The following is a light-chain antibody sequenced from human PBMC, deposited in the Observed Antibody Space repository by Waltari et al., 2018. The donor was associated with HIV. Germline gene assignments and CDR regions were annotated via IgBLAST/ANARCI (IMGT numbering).Light chain of an antibody. CDR3: SSYTNSDILL. CDR2: GVN. J-gene: IGLJ2*01. CDR1: NTDIGLYNL. V-gene: IGLV2-14*01. Sequence: QSALTQPASVSGSPGQSITISCTGANTDIGLYNLVSWYRQHPDKAPQLVIYGVNPRPSGVSDRFSGSKSGNTASLTISSLQAEDEADYYCSSYTNSDILLFGGGTKLTVL.